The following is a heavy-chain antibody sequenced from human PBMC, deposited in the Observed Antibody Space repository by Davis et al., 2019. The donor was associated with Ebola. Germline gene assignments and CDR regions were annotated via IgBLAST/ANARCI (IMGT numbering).Heavy chain of an antibody. CDR2: TNPDASEK. V-gene: IGHV3-7*03. CDR3: VRDRDYWVHSYMDV. D-gene: IGHD2-8*02. CDR1: QFNFTGAW. J-gene: IGHJ6*03. Sequence: GESLKISCAGSQFNFTGAWMNWVRQAPGKGLEWVASTNPDASEKYYVDSARGRFTISRDNAKNSLYLQMNSLRVEDTAVYYCVRDRDYWVHSYMDVWGNGTTVIVSS.